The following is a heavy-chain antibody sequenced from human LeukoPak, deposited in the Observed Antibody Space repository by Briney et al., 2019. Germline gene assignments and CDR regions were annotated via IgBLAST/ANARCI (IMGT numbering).Heavy chain of an antibody. CDR2: INHSGSN. J-gene: IGHJ6*04. Sequence: PSETMSLTCAVYGRSFGGYYWSWNRQPPGKGLEWIGEINHSGSNNYHPSFKSRVTISVDTSKNQFSLELSSVTAADTAVYYCARGGDILTGYFNYYYYGMDVWGKGTTVTVSS. CDR3: ARGGDILTGYFNYYYYGMDV. V-gene: IGHV4-34*01. CDR1: GRSFGGYY. D-gene: IGHD3-9*01.